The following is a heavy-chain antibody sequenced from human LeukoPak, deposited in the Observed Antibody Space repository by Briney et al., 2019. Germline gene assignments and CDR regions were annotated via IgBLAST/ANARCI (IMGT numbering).Heavy chain of an antibody. J-gene: IGHJ4*02. Sequence: GGSLRLSCAASGFTFSSYGMHWVRQAPGKGLEWVAVISYDGSNKYYADSVKGRFSISRDNSKNTLYLQMNSLRPEDTAVFYCANGGGGSYLRFDYWGQGTLVTVSS. CDR1: GFTFSSYG. D-gene: IGHD1-26*01. CDR3: ANGGGGSYLRFDY. CDR2: ISYDGSNK. V-gene: IGHV3-30*18.